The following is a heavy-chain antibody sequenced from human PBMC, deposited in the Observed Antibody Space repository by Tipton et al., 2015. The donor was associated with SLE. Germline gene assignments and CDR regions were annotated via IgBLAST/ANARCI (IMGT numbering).Heavy chain of an antibody. Sequence: SLRLSCVASGFTFTNYWMSWVRQAPGKGLEWVAQIKQDGSENYYVDPVKGRFTISRDNAKKSLYLQMNSLRAEDTAVYYCATWELPNYWGQGTLVTVSS. CDR2: IKQDGSEN. CDR3: ATWELPNY. D-gene: IGHD1-26*01. CDR1: GFTFTNYW. V-gene: IGHV3-7*01. J-gene: IGHJ4*02.